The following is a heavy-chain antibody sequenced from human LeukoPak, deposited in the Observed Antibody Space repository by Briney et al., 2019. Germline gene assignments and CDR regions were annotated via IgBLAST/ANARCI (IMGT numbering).Heavy chain of an antibody. CDR3: ARDSYYGDYVDY. V-gene: IGHV4-39*07. D-gene: IGHD4-17*01. J-gene: IGHJ4*02. Sequence: PSETLSLTCTVSGGSISSSSYYWGWIRQPPGKGLEWIGSIYYSGSTYYNPSLKSRVTISVDTSKNQFSLKLSSVTAADTAVYYCARDSYYGDYVDYWGQGTLVTVSS. CDR1: GGSISSSSYY. CDR2: IYYSGST.